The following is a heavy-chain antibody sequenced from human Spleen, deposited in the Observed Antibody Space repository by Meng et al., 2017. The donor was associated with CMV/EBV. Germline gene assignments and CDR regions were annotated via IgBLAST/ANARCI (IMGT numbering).Heavy chain of an antibody. CDR3: ARDQIAVSGLSYYFDF. Sequence: SVKVSCKASGGTFSSYAISWVRQAPGQGLEWMGGIIPILGIANYAQKFQGRVTITADKSTSTAYMELSSLRSEDTAVYYCARDQIAVSGLSYYFDFWGQGTLVTVSS. J-gene: IGHJ4*02. CDR1: GGTFSSYA. V-gene: IGHV1-69*10. CDR2: IIPILGIA. D-gene: IGHD6-19*01.